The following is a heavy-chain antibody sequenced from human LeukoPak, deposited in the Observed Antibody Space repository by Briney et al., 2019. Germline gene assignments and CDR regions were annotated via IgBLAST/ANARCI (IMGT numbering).Heavy chain of an antibody. CDR3: ARGTXATAYYYYYMDV. CDR1: GYTFTGYY. CDR2: INPNSGGT. Sequence: ASVKVSCKASGYTFTGYYMHWVRQAPGQGLEWMGWINPNSGGTNYAQKFQGRVTMTRDTSISTAYMELSRLRYDDTAVYYCARGTXATAYYYYYMDVWGKGTTVTVSS. J-gene: IGHJ6*03. V-gene: IGHV1-2*02. D-gene: IGHD5-12*01.